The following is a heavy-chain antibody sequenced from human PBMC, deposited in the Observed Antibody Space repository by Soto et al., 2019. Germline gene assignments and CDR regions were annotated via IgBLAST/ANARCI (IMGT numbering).Heavy chain of an antibody. CDR2: IYHSGST. J-gene: IGHJ4*02. CDR1: GGSXSSSNW. V-gene: IGHV4-4*02. CDR3: ASRITMVRGVTFLPG. Sequence: QVQLQESGPGLVKPSGTLSLTCAVSGGSXSSSNWWSXVRXPPGXGLEWIGEIYHSGSTNYNPSLERRVTLSVDKSKNQVPPKLSSVTAADTAVYYCASRITMVRGVTFLPGWGQGTLVTVSS. D-gene: IGHD3-10*01.